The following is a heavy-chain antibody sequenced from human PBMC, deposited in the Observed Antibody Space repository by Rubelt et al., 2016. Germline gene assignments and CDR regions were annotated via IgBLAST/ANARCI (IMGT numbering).Heavy chain of an antibody. Sequence: SGFTFINTWMTWVRQAPGKGLEWVGRIRSKPYSYATSYGASVKGRFTISRDDSKTTAYLQMNSLKTEDTAVYFCTIYITGHYWGQGSLVTVSS. CDR3: TIYITGHY. J-gene: IGHJ4*02. V-gene: IGHV3-73*01. CDR1: GFTFINTW. D-gene: IGHD2-8*02. CDR2: IRSKPYSYAT.